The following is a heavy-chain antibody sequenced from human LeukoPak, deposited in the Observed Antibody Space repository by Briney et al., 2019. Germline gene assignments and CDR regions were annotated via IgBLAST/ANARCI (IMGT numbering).Heavy chain of an antibody. CDR1: GFTVSSNS. V-gene: IGHV3-53*01. CDR2: IYSGGNT. D-gene: IGHD4-17*01. J-gene: IGHJ4*02. CDR3: ARRAGEYSHPYDY. Sequence: PGGSLRLSCAASGFTVSSNSISWVRQAPGKGLEWVSFIYSGGNTHYSDSVKGRFTISRDNSKNTLYLQMNSLRADDTAVYYCARRAGEYSHPYDYWGQGTLVTVSS.